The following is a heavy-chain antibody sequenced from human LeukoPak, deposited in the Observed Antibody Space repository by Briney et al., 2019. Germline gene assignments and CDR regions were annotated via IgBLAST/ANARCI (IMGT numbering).Heavy chain of an antibody. D-gene: IGHD6-13*01. Sequence: PGRSLRLSCAASGFTFSSYGMHWVRQAPGKGLEWVAVISYDGSNKYYADSVKGRFTISRDNSKNSLYLQMNSLRAEDTAVYYCARGIAAAGSRDYYYYYMDVWGKGTTVTVSS. V-gene: IGHV3-30*03. CDR3: ARGIAAAGSRDYYYYYMDV. J-gene: IGHJ6*03. CDR2: ISYDGSNK. CDR1: GFTFSSYG.